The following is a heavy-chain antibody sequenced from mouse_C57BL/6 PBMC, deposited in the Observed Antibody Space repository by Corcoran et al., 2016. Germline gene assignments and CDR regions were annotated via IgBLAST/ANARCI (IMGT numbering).Heavy chain of an antibody. CDR2: ISYDGSN. CDR3: AVYYDYAFAY. J-gene: IGHJ3*01. D-gene: IGHD2-4*01. Sequence: DVQLQESGPGLVKPSQSLSLTCSVTGYSITSGYYWNWIRQFPGNKLEWMGYISYDGSNNYNPSLKNRIAITRDTSKNQFCRKLNSVTTEDTATYYCAVYYDYAFAYWGQGTLVTVSA. V-gene: IGHV3-6*01. CDR1: GYSITSGYY.